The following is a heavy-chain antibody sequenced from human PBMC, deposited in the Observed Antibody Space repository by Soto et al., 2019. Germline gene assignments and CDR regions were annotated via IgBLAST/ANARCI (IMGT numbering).Heavy chain of an antibody. CDR2: IYYSGST. CDR1: GSSISSYY. Sequence: SETLSLTCTVPGSSISSYYPRWIPQAPGKGLEWIGYIYYSGSTNYNPSLKSRVTISVDTSKNQFSLKLSSVTAADTAVYYCARGGVVYYDILTGPFDYWGQGTLVTVS. J-gene: IGHJ4*02. V-gene: IGHV4-59*01. CDR3: ARGGVVYYDILTGPFDY. D-gene: IGHD3-9*01.